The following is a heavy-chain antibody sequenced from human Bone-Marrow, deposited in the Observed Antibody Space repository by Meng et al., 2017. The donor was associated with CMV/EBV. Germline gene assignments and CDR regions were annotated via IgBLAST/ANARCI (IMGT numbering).Heavy chain of an antibody. V-gene: IGHV3-30*02. Sequence: VAAGWDVVVPVGLLRLSFPESESIFSSEVILWVRQAPGEGLEWVVFILYNGSNKNYADSVKGRFTISRDNSKNTLYLQMNSLSVEDTAMYYCAKDLYYYDSSAYGDYWGQGTLVTVSS. J-gene: IGHJ4*02. CDR2: ILYNGSNK. CDR1: ESIFSSEV. CDR3: AKDLYYYDSSAYGDY. D-gene: IGHD3-22*01.